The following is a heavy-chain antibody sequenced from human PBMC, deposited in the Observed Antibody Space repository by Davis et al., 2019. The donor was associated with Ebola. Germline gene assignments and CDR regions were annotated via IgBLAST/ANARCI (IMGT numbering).Heavy chain of an antibody. V-gene: IGHV4-59*01. CDR2: IFFSGDT. Sequence: SETLSLTCTVPGGSISNYYWNWIRQTPGKGLEWIGYIFFSGDTNYNPSLKSRVSISVDSSKNQFSLKLDSVTAADTAVYYCARANTIFGVVPYYYMDVWGKGTTVTVSS. CDR3: ARANTIFGVVPYYYMDV. J-gene: IGHJ6*03. D-gene: IGHD3-3*01. CDR1: GGSISNYY.